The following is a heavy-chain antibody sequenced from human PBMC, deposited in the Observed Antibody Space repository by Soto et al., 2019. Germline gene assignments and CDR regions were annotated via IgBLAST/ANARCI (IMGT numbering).Heavy chain of an antibody. CDR3: AREDETSGSAGTFRL. J-gene: IGHJ1*01. D-gene: IGHD3-22*01. CDR1: GFTFSSYV. Sequence: QEQLVESGGDVVQPGRSLRLSCAASGFTFSSYVMHWVCQTPGKGLEWLGLIAKEGYTYYADSVKDRFTISRDNSKNILSLEMNSLRTEDTAVYYCAREDETSGSAGTFRLWGQGTVVTVSP. CDR2: IAKEGYT. V-gene: IGHV3-30-3*01.